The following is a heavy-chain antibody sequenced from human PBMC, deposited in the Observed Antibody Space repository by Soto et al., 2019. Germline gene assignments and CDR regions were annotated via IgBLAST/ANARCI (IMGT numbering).Heavy chain of an antibody. CDR2: IYYSGST. CDR3: ARKYDFWSGYPGFDP. D-gene: IGHD3-3*01. CDR1: VGAISGGGYY. V-gene: IGHV4-30-4*01. Sequence: SGTLSLTCTVSVGAISGGGYYWSWIRQPPGKGLEWIGYIYYSGSTYYNPSLKSRVTISVDTSKNQFSLKLSSVTAADTAVYYCARKYDFWSGYPGFDPWGQGTLVTVSS. J-gene: IGHJ5*02.